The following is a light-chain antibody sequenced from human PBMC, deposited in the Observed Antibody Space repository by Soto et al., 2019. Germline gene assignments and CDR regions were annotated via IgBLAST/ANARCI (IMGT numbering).Light chain of an antibody. CDR1: HCVLYSDNISNC. V-gene: IGKV4-1*01. CDR3: QQYYSAPLT. CDR2: WAS. Sequence: DIVLTQSPSSLAVSMCERDTINCKSSHCVLYSDNISNCLAWYQKRLGQPPKLLFYWASTRESGVPDRFSGSGSGTDFTLTISSLQAEDVAVYFCQQYYSAPLTFGGGTKV. J-gene: IGKJ4*01.